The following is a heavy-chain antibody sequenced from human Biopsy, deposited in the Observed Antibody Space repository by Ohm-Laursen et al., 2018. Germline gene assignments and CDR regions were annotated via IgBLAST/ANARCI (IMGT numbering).Heavy chain of an antibody. CDR2: SIPLFNTA. J-gene: IGHJ2*01. CDR1: GGTFTNHV. CDR3: ARFPLGAYDDSGSYRAVEHWYFDL. V-gene: IGHV1-69*06. D-gene: IGHD3-22*01. Sequence: SSVKVSCKASGGTFTNHVVGWVQQAPGQGLEWVGSSIPLFNTANYADKFQGRVTLTADKSTTTAYMELSSLRSEDTAIYYCARFPLGAYDDSGSYRAVEHWYFDLWGRGTLVTVSS.